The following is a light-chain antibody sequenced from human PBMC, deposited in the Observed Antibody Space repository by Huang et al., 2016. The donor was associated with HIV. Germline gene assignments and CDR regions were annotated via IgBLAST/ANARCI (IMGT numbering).Light chain of an antibody. CDR2: SSS. Sequence: EIVMTQSPATVSVSPGERATLSCRASQSVSSNLAWYQQKPGQAPRLLIYSSSTRAPGVPARFSVSGSVTEFTLTISSLRSENFAVYYCQQYNNWPPLFTFGQGTKLEIK. J-gene: IGKJ2*01. V-gene: IGKV3-15*01. CDR1: QSVSSN. CDR3: QQYNNWPPLFT.